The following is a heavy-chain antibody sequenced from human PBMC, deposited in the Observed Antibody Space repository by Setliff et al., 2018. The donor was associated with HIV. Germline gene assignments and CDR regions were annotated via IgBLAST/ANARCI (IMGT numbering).Heavy chain of an antibody. D-gene: IGHD4-17*01. CDR3: ARVRRGSSWTLTTLRTFDY. CDR1: GGTSSSYA. CDR2: IIPIFGTA. Sequence: VASVKVSCKASGGTSSSYAISWVRQAPGQGLEWMGGIIPIFGTANYAQKFQGRVTITADESTSTAYMELSSLRSEDTAVYYCARVRRGSSWTLTTLRTFDYWGQGTLVTVSS. V-gene: IGHV1-69*13. J-gene: IGHJ4*02.